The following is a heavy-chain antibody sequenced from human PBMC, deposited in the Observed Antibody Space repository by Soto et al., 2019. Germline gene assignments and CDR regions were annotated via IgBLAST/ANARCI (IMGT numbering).Heavy chain of an antibody. Sequence: QVQLVESGGGVVQPGRSLRLSCAASGFTFSSYGMHWVRQAPGKGLEWVAVISYDGSNKYYADSVKGRFTISRDNSKNTLYLQMNSQRAEDTAVYYCAKALRPGTVTTLMDYWGQGTLVTVSS. CDR1: GFTFSSYG. CDR2: ISYDGSNK. D-gene: IGHD4-17*01. V-gene: IGHV3-30*18. CDR3: AKALRPGTVTTLMDY. J-gene: IGHJ4*02.